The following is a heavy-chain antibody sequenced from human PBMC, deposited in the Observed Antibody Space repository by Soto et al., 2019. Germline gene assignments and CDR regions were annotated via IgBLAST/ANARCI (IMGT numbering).Heavy chain of an antibody. CDR2: IFHTGST. CDR1: GGSISSGGYY. V-gene: IGHV4-31*03. Sequence: NPSETLSLTCTVSGGSISSGGYYWSWIRQHPGKGLEWIGYIFHTGSTFSNPSLKSRVSVSVDTSKNQFSLKLSSVTAADTAVYYCASSREDVSSWSFFDYWGQGTLVTVSS. D-gene: IGHD6-13*01. CDR3: ASSREDVSSWSFFDY. J-gene: IGHJ4*02.